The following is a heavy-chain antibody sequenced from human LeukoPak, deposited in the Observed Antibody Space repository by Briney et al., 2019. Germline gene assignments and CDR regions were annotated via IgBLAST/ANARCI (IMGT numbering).Heavy chain of an antibody. CDR1: GGTFSSYT. V-gene: IGHV1-69*02. CDR3: ARGPSTTPHYDILTGPRGWFAP. J-gene: IGHJ5*02. CDR2: IIPILGIA. Sequence: SVKVSCKASGGTFSSYTISWVRQAPGQGLEWMGRIIPILGIANYAQKFQGRVTITADKSTSTAYMELSSLRSEDTAVYYCARGPSTTPHYDILTGPRGWFAPWGQGTLVTVSS. D-gene: IGHD3-9*01.